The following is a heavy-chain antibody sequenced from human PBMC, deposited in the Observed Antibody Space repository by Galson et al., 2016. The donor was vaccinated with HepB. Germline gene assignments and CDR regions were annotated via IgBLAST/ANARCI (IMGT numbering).Heavy chain of an antibody. Sequence: SLRLSCAASGFTFGTHAMHWVRQAPGKGLEWVAVISYDGSNNYYVDSVKGRFTISRDNSQNTLFLQMNSLRTEDTAIYYCAKVRGDYYYDTSGLDAFDFWGQGTMVTVSS. D-gene: IGHD3-22*01. CDR1: GFTFGTHA. V-gene: IGHV3-30*18. J-gene: IGHJ3*01. CDR2: ISYDGSNN. CDR3: AKVRGDYYYDTSGLDAFDF.